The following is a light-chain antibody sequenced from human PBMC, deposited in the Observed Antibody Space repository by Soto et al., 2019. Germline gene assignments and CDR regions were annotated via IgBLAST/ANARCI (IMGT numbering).Light chain of an antibody. CDR1: QSISSF. CDR3: QQSYSTLIFT. J-gene: IGKJ3*01. CDR2: AAS. V-gene: IGKV1-39*01. Sequence: DIQMTQSPSSLSASVGDTVTITCRASQSISSFLKWYQQKPGKAPKLLIYAASILQSGVPSRFSGSGSGTDFTLTISGLQTEDFATYYCQQSYSTLIFTFGPGTKVDIK.